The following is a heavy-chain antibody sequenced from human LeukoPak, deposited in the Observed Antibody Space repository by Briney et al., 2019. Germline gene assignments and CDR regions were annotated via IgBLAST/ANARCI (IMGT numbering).Heavy chain of an antibody. Sequence: QPGRSLRLSCAASGFTFIDTWLSWVRQAPGKGLEWVANINKDGGHRYYVDSVKGRFTFSRDNAKNSLYLQMNSLRDEDTAVYYCATAGRLQYSDYVAFDYWAQGPLVTVSS. V-gene: IGHV3-7*01. CDR1: GFTFIDTW. J-gene: IGHJ4*02. D-gene: IGHD4-11*01. CDR3: ATAGRLQYSDYVAFDY. CDR2: INKDGGHR.